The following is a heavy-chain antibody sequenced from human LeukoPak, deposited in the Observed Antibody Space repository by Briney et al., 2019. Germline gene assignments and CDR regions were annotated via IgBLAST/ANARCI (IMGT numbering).Heavy chain of an antibody. D-gene: IGHD3-22*01. Sequence: GESLKISCKGSGYRFTSYWIGWARPMPGKGLEWMGIIYPGDSDTRYSPSFQGQVTISADKSISTAYLQWSSLKASDTAMYYCARRLISSGYYFDYWGQGTLVTVSS. V-gene: IGHV5-51*01. CDR1: GYRFTSYW. CDR3: ARRLISSGYYFDY. J-gene: IGHJ4*02. CDR2: IYPGDSDT.